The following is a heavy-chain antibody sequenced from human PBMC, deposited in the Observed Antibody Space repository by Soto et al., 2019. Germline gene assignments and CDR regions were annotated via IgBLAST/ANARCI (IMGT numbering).Heavy chain of an antibody. CDR1: GFSLSTSGVG. CDR2: IYWDADR. V-gene: IGHV2-5*02. Sequence: QITLKESGPTLVKSTQTLTLTRTFSGFSLSTSGVGVGWFRQPPGRALEWLALIYWDADRPYSPSLQNRLTITRDTSQTQVVLTTTNMDPVVTATYSCAHRAYGDRSDFGYWGQGTLVTVSS. D-gene: IGHD3-10*01. J-gene: IGHJ4*02. CDR3: AHRAYGDRSDFGY.